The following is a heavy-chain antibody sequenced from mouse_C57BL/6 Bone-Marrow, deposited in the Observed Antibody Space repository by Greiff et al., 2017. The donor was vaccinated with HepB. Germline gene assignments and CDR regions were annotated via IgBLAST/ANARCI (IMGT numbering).Heavy chain of an antibody. Sequence: QVQLQQSGAELVKPGASVKMSCKASGYTFTSYWITWVKQRPGQGLEWIGDIYPGSGSTNYNEKFKSKATVTVDTSSSTAYMQLSSLTSEDSAVYYCARRNGGSSSYWYFDVRGTGATVTVSS. CDR1: GYTFTSYW. J-gene: IGHJ1*03. CDR3: ARRNGGSSSYWYFDV. D-gene: IGHD1-1*01. V-gene: IGHV1-55*01. CDR2: IYPGSGST.